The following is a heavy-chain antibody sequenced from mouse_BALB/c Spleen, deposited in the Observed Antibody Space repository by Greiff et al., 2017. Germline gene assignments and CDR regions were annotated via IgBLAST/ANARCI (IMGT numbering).Heavy chain of an antibody. V-gene: IGHV5-2*01. CDR3: ARITTATDYAMDY. J-gene: IGHJ4*01. D-gene: IGHD1-2*01. CDR1: EYEFPSHD. Sequence: EVMLVESGGDLVKPGGSLKLSCESNEYEFPSHDMSWVRKTPEKRLELVAAINSDGGSTYYPDTMERRVIISRDNTKKTLYLQMSSLRSEDTALYYCARITTATDYAMDYWGQGTSVTVSS. CDR2: INSDGGST.